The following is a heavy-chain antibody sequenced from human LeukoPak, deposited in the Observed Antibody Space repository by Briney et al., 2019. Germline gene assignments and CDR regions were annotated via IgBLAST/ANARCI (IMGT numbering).Heavy chain of an antibody. CDR1: GYTFTSYA. D-gene: IGHD6-13*01. Sequence: ASVKVSCKASGYTFTSYAMHWVRQAPGQRLEWMGWINAGNGNTKYSQKFQGRVTITRDTSESTAYMELSSLRSEDTAVYYCARVRGGSWYLFDYWGQGTLVTVSS. V-gene: IGHV1-3*01. CDR2: INAGNGNT. J-gene: IGHJ4*02. CDR3: ARVRGGSWYLFDY.